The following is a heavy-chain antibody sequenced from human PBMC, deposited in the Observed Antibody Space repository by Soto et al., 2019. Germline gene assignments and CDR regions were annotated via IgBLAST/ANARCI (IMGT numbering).Heavy chain of an antibody. D-gene: IGHD3-22*01. V-gene: IGHV3-30-3*01. CDR2: ISYDGSNK. Sequence: QVQLVESGGGVVQPGRSLRLSCAVSGFTYHWVRPAPGKGLEWVALISYDGSNKYYADSVKGRFTISRDNSKNTLYLQMNSLKPEDTAVYYCATVTTTLGAFDMWGQGTMVTVSS. CDR3: ATVTTTLGAFDM. CDR1: GFTY. J-gene: IGHJ3*02.